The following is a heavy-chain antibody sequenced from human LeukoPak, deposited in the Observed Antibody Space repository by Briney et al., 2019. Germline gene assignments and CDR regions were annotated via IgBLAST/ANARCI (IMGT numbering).Heavy chain of an antibody. V-gene: IGHV4-39*07. CDR1: GGSISSSDYY. CDR3: ANVPVAGTPLPY. J-gene: IGHJ4*02. CDR2: IHYSGST. D-gene: IGHD6-19*01. Sequence: SETLSLTCTVSGGSISSSDYYWGWIRQPPGKGLEWIGSIHYSGSTYYNPSLKSRVTISIDTSKDQFSLKLSSVTAADTAVFYCANVPVAGTPLPYWGQGTLVTVSS.